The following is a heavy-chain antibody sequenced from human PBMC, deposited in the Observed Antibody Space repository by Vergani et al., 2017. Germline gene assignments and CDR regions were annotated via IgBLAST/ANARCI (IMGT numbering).Heavy chain of an antibody. D-gene: IGHD3-10*01. V-gene: IGHV4-39*01. CDR1: GGSISSSSYY. CDR2: IYYSGST. CDR3: ARVAMVRGVIAYYYYYMDV. J-gene: IGHJ6*03. Sequence: QLQLQESGPGLVKPSETLSLTCTVSGGSISSSSYYWGWIRQPPGKGLEWIGSIYYSGSTYYNPSLKSRVTISVDTSKNQFSLKMSSLTAADTAVYYCARVAMVRGVIAYYYYYMDVWGKGTTVTVSS.